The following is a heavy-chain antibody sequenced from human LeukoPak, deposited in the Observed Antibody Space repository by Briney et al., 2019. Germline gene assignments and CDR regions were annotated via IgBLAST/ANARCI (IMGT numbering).Heavy chain of an antibody. V-gene: IGHV4-59*01. D-gene: IGHD2-15*01. J-gene: IGHJ6*03. CDR1: GGSISSYY. Sequence: SETLSLTCTVSGGSISSYYWSWIRQPPGKGLEWIGYIYYSGSTNYNPSLKSRVTISVDTSKNQFSLKLSSVTAADTAVYYCARGYRLVCSGGTCYYYYYMDVWGKGTTVTISS. CDR3: ARGYRLVCSGGTCYYYYYMDV. CDR2: IYYSGST.